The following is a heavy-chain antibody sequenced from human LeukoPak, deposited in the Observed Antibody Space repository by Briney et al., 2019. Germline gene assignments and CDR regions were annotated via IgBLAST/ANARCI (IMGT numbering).Heavy chain of an antibody. Sequence: PGGSLRLSCAASGFTFSGNAMSWVRQVPGRGLEWVSGVGGDEKTHYADFVRGRFTISRDNARNTVFLQMNSLTVEDAAVYYCAKDLSWCVTADYWGQGVLVTVSS. CDR3: AKDLSWCVTADY. J-gene: IGHJ4*02. CDR2: VGGDEKT. CDR1: GFTFSGNA. D-gene: IGHD2-21*02. V-gene: IGHV3-23*01.